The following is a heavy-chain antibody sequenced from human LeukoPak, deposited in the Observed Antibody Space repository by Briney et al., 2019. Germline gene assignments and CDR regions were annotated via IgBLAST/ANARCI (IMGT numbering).Heavy chain of an antibody. CDR2: IYSSGST. J-gene: IGHJ6*04. V-gene: IGHV4-4*09. CDR1: GGSISGYY. D-gene: IGHD3-16*01. Sequence: SETLSLTCSVSGGSISGYYWSWIRQPPGQALEWIGYIYSSGSTNYNPSLQSRVTMSVDTSMNQFSLRLSSVTAADTAVYYCARFTYTTHRSDVWGKGTTVTVSS. CDR3: ARFTYTTHRSDV.